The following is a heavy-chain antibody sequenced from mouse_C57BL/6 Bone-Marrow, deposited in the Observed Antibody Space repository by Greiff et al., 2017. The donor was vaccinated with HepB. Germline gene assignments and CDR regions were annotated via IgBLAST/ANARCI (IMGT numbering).Heavy chain of an antibody. CDR1: GFTFSSYA. CDR2: ISDGGSYT. J-gene: IGHJ3*01. D-gene: IGHD1-1*01. CDR3: ARDQDYYGSSYPWFAY. Sequence: EVMLVESGGGLVKPGGSLKLSCAASGFTFSSYAMSWVRQTPEKRLEWVATISDGGSYTYYPDNVKGRFTIARDNAKNNLYLQMSHLKSEDTAMYYCARDQDYYGSSYPWFAYWGQGTLVTVSA. V-gene: IGHV5-4*01.